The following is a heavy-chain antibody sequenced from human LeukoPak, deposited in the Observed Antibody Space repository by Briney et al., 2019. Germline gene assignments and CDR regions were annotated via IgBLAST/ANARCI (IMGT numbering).Heavy chain of an antibody. V-gene: IGHV3-53*01. CDR2: IYSGGRT. CDR1: GVTASSNY. Sequence: PGGSLRLSCAASGVTASSNYMSGVGQAPGKGLEGVAVIYSGGRTYYADSVKGRFTISRDNSKNTLYLQMNSLRAEDTAVYYCARDSGVRYFDYWGQGTLVTVSS. J-gene: IGHJ4*02. D-gene: IGHD3-10*01. CDR3: ARDSGVRYFDY.